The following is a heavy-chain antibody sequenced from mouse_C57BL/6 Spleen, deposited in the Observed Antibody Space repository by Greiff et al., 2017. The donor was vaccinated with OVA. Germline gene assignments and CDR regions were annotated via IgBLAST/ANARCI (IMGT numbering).Heavy chain of an antibody. Sequence: VQLKQSGPELVKPGASVKIPCKASGYTFTDYNMDWVKQSHGKSLEWIGDINPNNGGTIYNQKFKGKATLTVDKSSSTAYMELRSLTSEDTAVYYCAREAAGSRAWFAYWGQGTLVTVSA. CDR1: GYTFTDYN. V-gene: IGHV1-18*01. CDR3: AREAAGSRAWFAY. CDR2: INPNNGGT. J-gene: IGHJ3*01. D-gene: IGHD1-1*01.